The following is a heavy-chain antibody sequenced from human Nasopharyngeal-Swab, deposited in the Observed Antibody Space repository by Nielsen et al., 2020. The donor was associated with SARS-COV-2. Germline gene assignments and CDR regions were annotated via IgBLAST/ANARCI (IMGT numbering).Heavy chain of an antibody. CDR3: TRGVPDFGY. J-gene: IGHJ4*02. CDR1: GYTFTGYY. CDR2: MTPNNGAT. V-gene: IGHV1-8*02. Sequence: ASVKVSCKVSGYTFTGYYMHWVRQAPGQGLEWMGWMTPNNGATGYAQKFQGGVTLTWDTSISTAYMELSSLRSEDTAVYYCTRGVPDFGYWGQGTLVTVSS.